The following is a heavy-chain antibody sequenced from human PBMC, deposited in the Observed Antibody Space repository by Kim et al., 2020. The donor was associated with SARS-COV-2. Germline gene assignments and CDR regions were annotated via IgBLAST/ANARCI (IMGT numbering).Heavy chain of an antibody. CDR2: IYFRGIT. D-gene: IGHD6-13*01. CDR1: GGSISSSSYY. J-gene: IGHJ6*02. V-gene: IGHV4-39*01. Sequence: SETLSLTCTVSGGSISSSSYYWGWIRQPPGKGLEWIGSIYFRGITYYNPSLKSRVTITVDTTTNQFSLKLSSVTAADTTVYYCSRSRQQQLVFNYYYGMDVWGQGTTVTVSS. CDR3: SRSRQQQLVFNYYYGMDV.